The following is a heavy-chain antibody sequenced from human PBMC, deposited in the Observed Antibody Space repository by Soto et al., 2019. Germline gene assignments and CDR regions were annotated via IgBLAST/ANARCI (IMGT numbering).Heavy chain of an antibody. CDR2: ISSVGSTI. V-gene: IGHV3-48*03. Sequence: GGSLRLSCAASGFTFDNYEMNWVRQAPGKGLEWVSYISSVGSTIYYADSVKGRFTISRDNAKNSLFLQMNSLRAEDTAVYYCAKEATNINNFHYWGQGTLVTVSS. D-gene: IGHD5-12*01. CDR3: AKEATNINNFHY. CDR1: GFTFDNYE. J-gene: IGHJ4*02.